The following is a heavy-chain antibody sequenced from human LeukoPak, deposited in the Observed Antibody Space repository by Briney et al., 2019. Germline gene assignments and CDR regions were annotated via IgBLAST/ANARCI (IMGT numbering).Heavy chain of an antibody. CDR1: GFTFSSYG. V-gene: IGHV3-33*01. Sequence: GGSLRLSCAASGFTFSSYGMHWVRQAPGKGLEWVAVIWYDGSNKYYADSVKGRFTISRDNSKNTLYLQMNSLRAEDTAVYYCARGQGSGWYEVPYYFDYWGQGTLVTVSS. J-gene: IGHJ4*02. CDR2: IWYDGSNK. D-gene: IGHD6-19*01. CDR3: ARGQGSGWYEVPYYFDY.